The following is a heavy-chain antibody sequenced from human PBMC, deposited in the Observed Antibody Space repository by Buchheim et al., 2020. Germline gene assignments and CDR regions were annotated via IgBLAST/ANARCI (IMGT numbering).Heavy chain of an antibody. CDR1: GYTFTGYY. Sequence: QVQLVQSGAEVKKPGASVKVSCKASGYTFTGYYMHWLRQAPEQGLEWMGWITPNSGGPTYAQKFQGWVTMTRDPSISTAYMELSRLRSDDTAVYYCAREIPTGAKGGGKNWFDPWGQGTL. J-gene: IGHJ5*02. CDR3: AREIPTGAKGGGKNWFDP. D-gene: IGHD1-26*01. V-gene: IGHV1-2*04. CDR2: ITPNSGGP.